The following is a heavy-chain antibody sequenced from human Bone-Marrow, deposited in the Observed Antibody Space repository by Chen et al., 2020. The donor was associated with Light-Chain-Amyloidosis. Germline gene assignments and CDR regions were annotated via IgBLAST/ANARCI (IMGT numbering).Heavy chain of an antibody. Sequence: GESLKISCKGSGYTFPNYWIGWVRQMPGKGLEWMGVIYPDDSDARYSPSFEGQVTISADKSITTAYLQWRSLKASDTAMYYCARRRDGYNFDYWGQGTPVTVSS. D-gene: IGHD5-12*01. CDR2: IYPDDSDA. CDR1: GYTFPNYW. V-gene: IGHV5-51*01. CDR3: ARRRDGYNFDY. J-gene: IGHJ4*02.